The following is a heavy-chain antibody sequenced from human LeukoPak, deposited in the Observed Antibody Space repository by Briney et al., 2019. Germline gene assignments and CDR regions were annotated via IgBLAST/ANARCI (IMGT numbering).Heavy chain of an antibody. CDR2: IRSKANSYAT. Sequence: GGSLRLSCAASGFTFSGSAMHWVRQASGKGLEWVGRIRSKANSYATAYAASVKGRFTISRGDSKNTAYLQMNSLKTEDTAVYYCTRPAYCGGDCSLDYWGQGTLVTVSS. J-gene: IGHJ4*02. V-gene: IGHV3-73*01. CDR1: GFTFSGSA. CDR3: TRPAYCGGDCSLDY. D-gene: IGHD2-21*02.